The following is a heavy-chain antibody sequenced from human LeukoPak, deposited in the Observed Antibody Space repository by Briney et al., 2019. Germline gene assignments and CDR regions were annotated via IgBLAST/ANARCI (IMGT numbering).Heavy chain of an antibody. D-gene: IGHD2/OR15-2a*01. CDR1: GGSIGTFY. Sequence: SETLSLTCTVSGGSIGTFYWSWIRQPAGKGLEWIGRFHSSGSTNYTPSLKSRVTMSVDTSRTHFSLRLNSVTAADTAVYYCARGLNQYYLDSWGQGTLVTVSS. CDR3: ARGLNQYYLDS. J-gene: IGHJ4*02. CDR2: FHSSGST. V-gene: IGHV4-4*07.